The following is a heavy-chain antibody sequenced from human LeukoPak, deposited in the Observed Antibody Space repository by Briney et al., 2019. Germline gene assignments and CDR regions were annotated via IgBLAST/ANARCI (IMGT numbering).Heavy chain of an antibody. D-gene: IGHD6-13*01. J-gene: IGHJ4*02. V-gene: IGHV3-23*01. Sequence: GGSLRLSCAASGFTFSSYAMSWVRQAPGKGLEWVSAISGSGGSTYYADSVKGRFTISRDNSKNTLYLQMNSLRAEDTAVYYCAKGAGGGSWLPGDYFDYWGQGTLVTVSS. CDR1: GFTFSSYA. CDR2: ISGSGGST. CDR3: AKGAGGGSWLPGDYFDY.